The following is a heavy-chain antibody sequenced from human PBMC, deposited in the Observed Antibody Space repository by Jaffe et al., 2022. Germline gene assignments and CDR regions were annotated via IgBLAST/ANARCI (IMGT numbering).Heavy chain of an antibody. D-gene: IGHD3-10*01. Sequence: QVQLVQSGAEVKKPGSSVKVSCKASGGTFSSYTISWVRQAPGQGLEWMGRIIPILGIANYAQKFQGRVTITADKSTSTAYMELSSLRSEDTAVYYCARDSSGSYYFPLFDYWGQGTLVTVSS. V-gene: IGHV1-69*08. J-gene: IGHJ4*02. CDR1: GGTFSSYT. CDR2: IIPILGIA. CDR3: ARDSSGSYYFPLFDY.